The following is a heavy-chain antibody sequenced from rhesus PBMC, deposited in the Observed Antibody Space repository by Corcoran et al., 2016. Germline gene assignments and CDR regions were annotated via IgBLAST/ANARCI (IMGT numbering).Heavy chain of an antibody. CDR3: ASIAAAAH. CDR2: ISYSGST. J-gene: IGHJ4*01. Sequence: QLQLQESGPGLVKPSETLSLTCAVSGYSISSGHGWSWIRQPPGKGLEWIGYISYSGSTSYNPSLKSRVTISRDTSKNQFSLKLSAVTAADTAVYYCASIAAAAHWGQGVLVTVSS. V-gene: IGHV4-122*02. CDR1: GYSISSGHG. D-gene: IGHD6-31*01.